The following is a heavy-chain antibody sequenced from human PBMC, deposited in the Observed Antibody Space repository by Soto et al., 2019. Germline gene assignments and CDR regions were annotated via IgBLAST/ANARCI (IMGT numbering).Heavy chain of an antibody. CDR1: GGTFSAYT. J-gene: IGHJ6*02. Sequence: GQLVQSGAEVRKPGSSLKVSCKASGGTFSAYTISWVRQPPGKGLDWMGRIIPTLGTVKNAQNFQGRVTIIADKSTSTVYMEMSSLRSEDTAVYYCARDYGDKTYYYYGMHVWGQGTTVTVS. CDR2: IIPTLGTV. V-gene: IGHV1-69*08. D-gene: IGHD4-17*01. CDR3: ARDYGDKTYYYYGMHV.